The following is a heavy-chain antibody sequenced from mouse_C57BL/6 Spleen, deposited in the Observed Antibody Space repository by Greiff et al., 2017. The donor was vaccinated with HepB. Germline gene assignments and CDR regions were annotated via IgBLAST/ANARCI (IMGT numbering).Heavy chain of an antibody. V-gene: IGHV1-81*01. D-gene: IGHD4-1*01. CDR3: ARTWDGGYFDV. J-gene: IGHJ1*03. CDR2: IYPRSGNT. Sequence: QVQLQQSGAELARPGASVKLSCKASGYTFTSYGISWVKQRTGQGLEWIGEIYPRSGNTYYNERFKGKATLTADKSASTPYMELRSLTSEDSAVYFCARTWDGGYFDVWGTGTTVTVSS. CDR1: GYTFTSYG.